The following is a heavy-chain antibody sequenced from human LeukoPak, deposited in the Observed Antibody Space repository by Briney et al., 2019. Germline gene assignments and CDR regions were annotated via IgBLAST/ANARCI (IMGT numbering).Heavy chain of an antibody. CDR2: ISAYNGNT. CDR3: ARDLFSYCGGDRSEYFDY. J-gene: IGHJ4*02. Sequence: ASVKVSCKASGYTFTSYGISWVRQAPGQGLEGMGWISAYNGNTNYAQKLQGRVTMTTDTSTSTAYMELRSLRSDDTAVYYCARDLFSYCGGDRSEYFDYWGQGTLVTVSS. D-gene: IGHD2-21*02. V-gene: IGHV1-18*01. CDR1: GYTFTSYG.